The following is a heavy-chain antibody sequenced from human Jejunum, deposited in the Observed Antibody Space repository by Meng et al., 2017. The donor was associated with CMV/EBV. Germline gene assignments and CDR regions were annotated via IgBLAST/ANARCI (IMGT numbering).Heavy chain of an antibody. J-gene: IGHJ5*02. CDR1: GDSITKTYW. CDR3: ARVPGHNWFDP. Sequence: LTCTVSGDSITKTYWWSWARQSPGKGLEWIGEIFHRGDTNYNPSLESRATISVEKAKNQFSLNLTSVTAADTAIYYCARVPGHNWFDPWGKGILVTVSS. V-gene: IGHV4-4*02. CDR2: IFHRGDT.